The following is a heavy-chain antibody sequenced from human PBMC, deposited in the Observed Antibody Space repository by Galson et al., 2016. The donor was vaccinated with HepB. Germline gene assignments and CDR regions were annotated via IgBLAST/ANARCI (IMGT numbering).Heavy chain of an antibody. J-gene: IGHJ4*02. V-gene: IGHV1-69*13. CDR3: AAAGGDGYKGYFKY. CDR1: GGTFSSYA. CDR2: MIPIFGTA. Sequence: SVKVSCKASGGTFSSYAISWVRQAPGQGLEWMGGMIPIFGTANYAQKFQGRVTITADESTSTAYMELSSLRSEDTAVYYCAAAGGDGYKGYFKYWGQGTLVTVSS. D-gene: IGHD5-24*01.